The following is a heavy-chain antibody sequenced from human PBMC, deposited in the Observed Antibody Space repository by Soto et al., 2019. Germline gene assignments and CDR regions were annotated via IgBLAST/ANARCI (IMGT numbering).Heavy chain of an antibody. CDR1: GFTFGSYA. Sequence: GSLRLSCAASGFTFGSYAMSWVRQAPGKGLEWVSAISGSGGSTYYADSVKGRFTISRDNSKNTLYLQMNSLRAEDTAVYYCAKDITSYYYGSGSTNRFDPWGQGTLVTV. J-gene: IGHJ5*02. V-gene: IGHV3-23*01. CDR3: AKDITSYYYGSGSTNRFDP. CDR2: ISGSGGST. D-gene: IGHD3-10*01.